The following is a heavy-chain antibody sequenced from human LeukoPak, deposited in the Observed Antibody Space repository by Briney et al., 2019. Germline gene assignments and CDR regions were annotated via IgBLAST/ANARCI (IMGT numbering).Heavy chain of an antibody. CDR1: GYTFTSYG. Sequence: ASVTVSCKASGYTFTSYGISWVRQAPGQGLEWMGWISAYNGNTNYAQKLQGRVTMTTDTSTSTAYMELRSLRSDDTAVYYCASWGYGDYSFDYWGQGTLVTVSS. V-gene: IGHV1-18*01. D-gene: IGHD4-17*01. CDR3: ASWGYGDYSFDY. CDR2: ISAYNGNT. J-gene: IGHJ4*02.